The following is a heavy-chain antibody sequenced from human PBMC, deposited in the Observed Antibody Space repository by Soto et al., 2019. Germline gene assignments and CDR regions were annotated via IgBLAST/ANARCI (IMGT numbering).Heavy chain of an antibody. Sequence: QVQLVQSGAEVKKPGASVKVSCKASGYTFTSYSMHWVRQAPGQRLEWMGWINAGNGNTKYSQKFQGRVTITRDTSASTAYMELSSLRSEDTAVYYCASGCPLNDYDSSGYLGADAFDIWGQGTMVTFSS. CDR2: INAGNGNT. V-gene: IGHV1-3*01. CDR1: GYTFTSYS. D-gene: IGHD3-22*01. J-gene: IGHJ3*02. CDR3: ASGCPLNDYDSSGYLGADAFDI.